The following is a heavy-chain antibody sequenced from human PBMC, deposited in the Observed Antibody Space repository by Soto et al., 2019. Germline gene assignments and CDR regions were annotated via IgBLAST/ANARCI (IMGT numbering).Heavy chain of an antibody. CDR3: ARAMVRGAHYFDY. CDR2: IYYSGST. Sequence: PSETLSLTCTVSVGSISSYYWSWIRQPPGKGLEWIGYIYYSGSTNYNPSLKSRVTISVDTSKNQFSLKLSSVTAADTAVYYCARAMVRGAHYFDYWGQGTLVTVSS. CDR1: VGSISSYY. J-gene: IGHJ4*02. D-gene: IGHD3-10*01. V-gene: IGHV4-59*01.